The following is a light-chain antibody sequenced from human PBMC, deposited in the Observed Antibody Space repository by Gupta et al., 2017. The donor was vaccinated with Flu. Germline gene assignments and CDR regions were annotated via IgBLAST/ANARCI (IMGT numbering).Light chain of an antibody. CDR3: QAWDSGTAV. CDR1: MLGDKF. Sequence: SYELTQPASVSVSPGQTASITCSGDMLGDKFASWYQQRPGQSPVLLIYQHTKRPSGIPERFSGSSSGNTATLTITGAQTTDEADYYCQAWDSGTAVFGSGTKVIVL. J-gene: IGLJ1*01. V-gene: IGLV3-1*01. CDR2: QHT.